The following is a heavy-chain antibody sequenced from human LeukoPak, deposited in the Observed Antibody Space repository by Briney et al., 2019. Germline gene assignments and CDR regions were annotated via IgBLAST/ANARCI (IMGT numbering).Heavy chain of an antibody. J-gene: IGHJ6*04. CDR3: AKFTHYHGMDV. Sequence: SETLSLTCTVSGGSISSYYWSWIRQPPAKGLAWIGYIYYSGNTNYNPSLKSRVTISVDTSKNQFSLKLSSVTAADTAVYYCAKFTHYHGMDVWGKGTTVTVSS. V-gene: IGHV4-59*01. CDR1: GGSISSYY. CDR2: IYYSGNT.